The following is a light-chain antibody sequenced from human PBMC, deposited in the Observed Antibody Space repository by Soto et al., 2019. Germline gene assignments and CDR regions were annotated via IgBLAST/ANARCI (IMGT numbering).Light chain of an antibody. J-gene: IGLJ1*01. CDR1: NSDIGSYNY. V-gene: IGLV2-14*01. CDR3: TSYTTSGTL. CDR2: AVR. Sequence: QSALTQPASVSGSPGQSITISCTGTNSDIGSYNYVSWYQQHPGKAPKLIIYAVRDRPSGVSSRFSGSKSGNTASLTISGLKAEDEADYYCTSYTTSGTLFGTGTKLTVL.